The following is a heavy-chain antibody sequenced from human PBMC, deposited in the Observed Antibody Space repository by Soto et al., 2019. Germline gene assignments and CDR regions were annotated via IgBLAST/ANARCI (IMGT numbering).Heavy chain of an antibody. Sequence: ASVKVSCKASGYTFTSYAMHWVRQAPGQRLEWMGWINAGNGNTKYSQKFQGRVTITRDTSASTAYMELSSLRSEDTAVYYCAKPTPEGDAFDIWGQGTMVTVSS. J-gene: IGHJ3*02. CDR1: GYTFTSYA. V-gene: IGHV1-3*01. CDR2: INAGNGNT. CDR3: AKPTPEGDAFDI.